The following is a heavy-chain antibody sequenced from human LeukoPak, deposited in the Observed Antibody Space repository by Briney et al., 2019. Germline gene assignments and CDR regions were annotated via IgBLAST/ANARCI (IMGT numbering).Heavy chain of an antibody. CDR2: ISGSGAYT. CDR3: AKDLTNSY. D-gene: IGHD3-3*01. CDR1: GFTFSNYA. V-gene: IGHV3-23*01. J-gene: IGHJ4*02. Sequence: GGSLRLSCAASGFTFSNYAMTWVRQAPGKGLEWVSSISGSGAYTYCADSVKGRFTISRDNSENTLYLQMNSLRAEDTAVYYCAKDLTNSYWGQGTLVTVSS.